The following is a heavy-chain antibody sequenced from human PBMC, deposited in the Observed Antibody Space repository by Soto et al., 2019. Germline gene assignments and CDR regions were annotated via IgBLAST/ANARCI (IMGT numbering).Heavy chain of an antibody. CDR3: ARTKITYYYDSSGYLRHFDL. CDR1: VGSISSSSYY. CDR2: IYYSGST. D-gene: IGHD3-22*01. Sequence: PSETLSLTCTVSVGSISSSSYYWGWIRQPPGKGLEWIGSIYYSGSTYYNPSLKSRVTISVDTSKNQFSLKLSSVTAADTAVYYCARTKITYYYDSSGYLRHFDLWGRGTLVTSPQ. V-gene: IGHV4-39*01. J-gene: IGHJ2*01.